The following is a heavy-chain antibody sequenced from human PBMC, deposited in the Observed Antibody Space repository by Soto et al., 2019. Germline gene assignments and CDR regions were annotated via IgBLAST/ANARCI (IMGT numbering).Heavy chain of an antibody. CDR3: VRGDFFDI. J-gene: IGHJ3*02. V-gene: IGHV4-4*07. D-gene: IGHD3-16*01. CDR2: IYSAGST. CDR1: GGSISGYF. Sequence: QLQLQESGPGLVKPSATLSLICTVSGGSISGYFWSWVRQPAGKGLEWIGRIYSAGSTNYNPSLKSRVTMSVDTSQNQFSLKFTSVTAADTAMYYCVRGDFFDIWGRGTLVTVSS.